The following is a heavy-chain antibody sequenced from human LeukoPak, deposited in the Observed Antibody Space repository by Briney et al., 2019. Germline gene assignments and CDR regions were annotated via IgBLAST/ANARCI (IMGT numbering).Heavy chain of an antibody. CDR2: INPTGGST. D-gene: IGHD6-19*01. V-gene: IGHV1-46*01. Sequence: ASVKVSCKASGYTFTSYYMHWVRQAPGQGLEWMGLINPTGGSTGYAQKFQGRVTMTRDMSTSTVYMELSSLRSEDTAVYYCATGYSSGWYVEYWGQGTLVAVSS. CDR3: ATGYSSGWYVEY. CDR1: GYTFTSYY. J-gene: IGHJ4*02.